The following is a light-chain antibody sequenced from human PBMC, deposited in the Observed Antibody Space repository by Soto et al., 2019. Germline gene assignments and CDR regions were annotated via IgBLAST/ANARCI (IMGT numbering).Light chain of an antibody. Sequence: DIQMTQSPSSLSVSVGDGVTITCRASQGIKNDLAWYQQKPGKAPKRLIYAVSSLQSEVPSRFSGSGSGTEFTLTISSLQPDDVATYYCLQHHSYPQTFGQGTKV. CDR2: AVS. J-gene: IGKJ1*01. CDR3: LQHHSYPQT. CDR1: QGIKND. V-gene: IGKV1-17*01.